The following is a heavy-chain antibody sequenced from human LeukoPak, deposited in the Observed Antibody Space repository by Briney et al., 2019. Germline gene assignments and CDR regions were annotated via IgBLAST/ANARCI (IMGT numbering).Heavy chain of an antibody. J-gene: IGHJ6*03. CDR3: TTDRIFGVVKVYYYYMDV. D-gene: IGHD3-3*02. Sequence: GGSLRLSCAASGFTFSSYAMSWVRQAPGKGLEWVSAISGSGGSTYYADSVKGRFTISRDNSKNTLYLQMNSLKTEDTAVYYCTTDRIFGVVKVYYYYMDVWGKGTTVTVSS. V-gene: IGHV3-23*01. CDR1: GFTFSSYA. CDR2: ISGSGGST.